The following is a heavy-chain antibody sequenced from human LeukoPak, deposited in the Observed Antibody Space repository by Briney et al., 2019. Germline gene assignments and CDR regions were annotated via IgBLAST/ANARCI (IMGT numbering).Heavy chain of an antibody. D-gene: IGHD3-3*01. V-gene: IGHV4-34*01. J-gene: IGHJ5*02. CDR3: ARGKTYPNYDFWSGYYMKWFDP. CDR1: GVSFSGYY. CDR2: INHSGST. Sequence: SETLSLTCAVYGVSFSGYYWSWIRQPPGKGLEWIGEINHSGSTNYNPSLKSRVTISVDTSKNQFSLKLSSVTAADTAVYYCARGKTYPNYDFWSGYYMKWFDPWGQGTLVTVSS.